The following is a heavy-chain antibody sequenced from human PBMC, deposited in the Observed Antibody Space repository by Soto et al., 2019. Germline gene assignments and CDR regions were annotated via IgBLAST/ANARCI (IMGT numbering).Heavy chain of an antibody. Sequence: GGSLRLSCATSGFTFNNYNMNWVRQTPGKGLEWVSSIGSRGSSYRYYADSVKGRFTISSDSSKTTVYLQMNGLRPDDTAVYYCARWHEREHAYDVWGQGTPGTVS. CDR3: ARWHEREHAYDV. D-gene: IGHD1-1*01. CDR1: GFTFNNYN. J-gene: IGHJ3*01. V-gene: IGHV3-21*04. CDR2: IGSRGSSYR.